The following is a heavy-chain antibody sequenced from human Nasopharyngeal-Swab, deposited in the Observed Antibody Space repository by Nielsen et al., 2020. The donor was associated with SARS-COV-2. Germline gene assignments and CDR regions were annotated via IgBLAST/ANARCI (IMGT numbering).Heavy chain of an antibody. CDR3: AKDFVGQQTYYYYGMDV. CDR1: GFTFSSYA. Sequence: GGPLRLSCAASGFTFSSYAMSWVRQAPGKGLEWVSAISGSGGSTYYADSVKGRFTISRDNSKNTLYLQMNSLRAEDTAVYYCAKDFVGQQTYYYYGMDVWGQGTTVTVSS. D-gene: IGHD6-13*01. V-gene: IGHV3-23*01. J-gene: IGHJ6*02. CDR2: ISGSGGST.